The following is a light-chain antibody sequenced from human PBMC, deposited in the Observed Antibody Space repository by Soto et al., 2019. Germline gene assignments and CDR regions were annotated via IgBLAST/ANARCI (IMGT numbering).Light chain of an antibody. Sequence: QSVLPQPPSASGTPGQRVTISCSGSSSNIGSNTVNWYQQLPGTAPKLLIYSNNQRPSGVPDRFSGSKSGTSASLAISGLQSEDEADYYCAAWDDSLNGVFGTGTKLTV. CDR3: AAWDDSLNGV. CDR1: SSNIGSNT. CDR2: SNN. J-gene: IGLJ1*01. V-gene: IGLV1-44*01.